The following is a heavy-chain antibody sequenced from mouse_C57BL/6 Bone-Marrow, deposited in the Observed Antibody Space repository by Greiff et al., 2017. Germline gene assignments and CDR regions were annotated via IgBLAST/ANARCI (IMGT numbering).Heavy chain of an antibody. J-gene: IGHJ1*03. V-gene: IGHV8-12*01. CDR2: IYWDDDQ. CDR1: GFSLSTSGMG. D-gene: IGHD1-1*01. Sequence: QVQLKESGPGILQSSQTLSLTCSFSGFSLSTSGMGVSWIRQPSGKGLEWLAHIYWDDDQRYNPSLKSRLTISKDTSRNQVFLKITSVDTADTATYYCARRSTVVPYSYFDVWGTGTTVTVAS. CDR3: ARRSTVVPYSYFDV.